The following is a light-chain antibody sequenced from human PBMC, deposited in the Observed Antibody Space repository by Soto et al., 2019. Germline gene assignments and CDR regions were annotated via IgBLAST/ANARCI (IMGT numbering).Light chain of an antibody. CDR1: SSDVGGYNY. CDR3: SSYAGSNNLV. J-gene: IGLJ2*01. V-gene: IGLV2-8*01. Sequence: QSALTQPPSASGSPGQSVTISCTGTSSDVGGYNYVSWYQQHPGKAPQLMIYEVSKRLSGVPDRFSGSKSGNTASLTVSGLQAEDEADYYCSSYAGSNNLVFGGGTKLTVL. CDR2: EVS.